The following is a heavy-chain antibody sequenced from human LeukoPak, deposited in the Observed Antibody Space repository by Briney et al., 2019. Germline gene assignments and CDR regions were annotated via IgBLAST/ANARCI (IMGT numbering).Heavy chain of an antibody. CDR2: IYSGGST. Sequence: PGGSLRLSCAASEFSVGSNYMTWVRQAPGKGLEWVSLIYSGGSTYYADSVKGRFTISRDNSKNTLYLQMNSLRAEDTAVYYCARDGVAVARLYYYMDVWGKGTTVTVSS. D-gene: IGHD6-19*01. V-gene: IGHV3-66*01. CDR1: EFSVGSNY. CDR3: ARDGVAVARLYYYMDV. J-gene: IGHJ6*03.